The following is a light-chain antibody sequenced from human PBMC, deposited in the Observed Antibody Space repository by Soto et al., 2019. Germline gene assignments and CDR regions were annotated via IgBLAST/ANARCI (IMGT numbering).Light chain of an antibody. V-gene: IGLV1-44*01. Sequence: QPVLTQPPSASRTPGQRVTISCSGSSSNIGSNTVNWYQQLPGTAPKLLIYSNNQRPSGVPDRFSGSRSGTSASLAISGLQSEDEGDYYCAAWDDSLNGRGVFGGGTKLTVL. J-gene: IGLJ3*02. CDR3: AAWDDSLNGRGV. CDR1: SSNIGSNT. CDR2: SNN.